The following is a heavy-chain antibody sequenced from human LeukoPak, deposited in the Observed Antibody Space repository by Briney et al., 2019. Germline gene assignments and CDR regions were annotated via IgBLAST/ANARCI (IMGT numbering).Heavy chain of an antibody. D-gene: IGHD3-9*01. Sequence: PGGSLRLSCAASGFTFSSYAMSWVRQAPGKGLEWVSAISGSGGSTYYADSVKGRFTISRDNSKNTLYLQMNSLRAEDTAVYYCARHSGGLRFDWLRNGGAFDIWGQGTMVTVSS. CDR3: ARHSGGLRFDWLRNGGAFDI. CDR1: GFTFSSYA. V-gene: IGHV3-23*01. CDR2: ISGSGGST. J-gene: IGHJ3*02.